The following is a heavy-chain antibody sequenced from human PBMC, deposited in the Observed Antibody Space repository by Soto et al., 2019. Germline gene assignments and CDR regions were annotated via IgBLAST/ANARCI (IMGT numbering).Heavy chain of an antibody. D-gene: IGHD3-22*01. J-gene: IGHJ6*02. Sequence: ASVKISCKASGYTFTSYGISWVREAPGQGLEWMGWISAYNGNTNYAQKLQGRVTMTTETSTSTAYMELRSLRSDDTAVYYCARAKGLFSYYYGMDVWGQGTTVTVSS. CDR2: ISAYNGNT. V-gene: IGHV1-18*04. CDR1: GYTFTSYG. CDR3: ARAKGLFSYYYGMDV.